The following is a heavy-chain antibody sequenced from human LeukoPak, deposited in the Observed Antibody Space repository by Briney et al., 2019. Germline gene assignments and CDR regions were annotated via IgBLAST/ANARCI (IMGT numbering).Heavy chain of an antibody. V-gene: IGHV1-8*01. CDR1: GYTFTTHD. CDR2: MSPNSGDT. Sequence: ASVKVSCKASGYTFTTHDINWVRQATGQGLEWLGWMSPNSGDTGYAQKFQGRVTMTSDSSISTAYMELSSLRSEDTAIYYCLRTPPNWGFDYWGQGTLVTVSS. D-gene: IGHD7-27*01. CDR3: LRTPPNWGFDY. J-gene: IGHJ4*02.